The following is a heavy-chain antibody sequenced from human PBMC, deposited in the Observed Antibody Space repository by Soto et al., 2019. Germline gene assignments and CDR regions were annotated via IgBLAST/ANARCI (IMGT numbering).Heavy chain of an antibody. Sequence: ASVKVSCKASVYTFTSYDSNWVRQAKEQGLEWMGWMNPNSGNTGYAQKFQGRVTMTRNTSISTAYMELSSLRSEDTAVYYCARRPAYCSSTSCSDYWGQGTLVTVSS. J-gene: IGHJ4*02. CDR1: VYTFTSYD. CDR2: MNPNSGNT. V-gene: IGHV1-8*01. D-gene: IGHD2-2*01. CDR3: ARRPAYCSSTSCSDY.